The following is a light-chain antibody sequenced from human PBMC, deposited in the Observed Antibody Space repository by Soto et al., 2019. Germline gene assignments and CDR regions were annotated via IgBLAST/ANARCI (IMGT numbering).Light chain of an antibody. V-gene: IGKV4-1*01. CDR2: WAS. CDR1: QSILHSSSNKNH. J-gene: IGKJ1*01. Sequence: DIVMTQSPDSLAVYLGERATTNCKSSQSILHSSSNKNHLAWFRQKPGQPPKLLIYWASTRESGVPDRFSGSGSGTDFTLTISSLQAEDVAVYYCQQYYSTPRTFGQGTKVDI. CDR3: QQYYSTPRT.